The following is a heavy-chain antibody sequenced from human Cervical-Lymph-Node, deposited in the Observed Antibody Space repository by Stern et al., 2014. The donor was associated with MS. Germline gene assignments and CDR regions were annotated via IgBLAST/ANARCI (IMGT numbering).Heavy chain of an antibody. CDR1: GFSLNTSGMC. V-gene: IGHV2-70*01. CDR3: ARPPLLKGDIHGFDY. Sequence: QVPLRESGPALVKPPQTLKLSCTFSGFSLNTSGMCVSWIRQPPGKALAWLAFLHWDDDKYYSTSLKTRLNIAKDTSKNQVGLTRTNMDPVDTATYYWARPPLLKGDIHGFDYWGQGTLVTVSS. D-gene: IGHD1-26*01. J-gene: IGHJ4*02. CDR2: LHWDDDK.